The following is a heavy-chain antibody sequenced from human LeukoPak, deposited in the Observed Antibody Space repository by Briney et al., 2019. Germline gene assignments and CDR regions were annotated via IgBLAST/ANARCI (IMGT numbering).Heavy chain of an antibody. CDR2: IIPILGIA. CDR3: ARDLYSCYDSLPSRYYYGMDV. J-gene: IGHJ6*02. CDR1: AGTFSSYA. V-gene: IGHV1-69*04. Sequence: PVKVSCKASAGTFSSYAISWARPAPGQGLEWMGRIIPILGIAPYAQKFQRRATLSAANSPSTAYVELCSLSSGDTAVYYCARDLYSCYDSLPSRYYYGMDVWGQGTTVTVSS. D-gene: IGHD5-12*01.